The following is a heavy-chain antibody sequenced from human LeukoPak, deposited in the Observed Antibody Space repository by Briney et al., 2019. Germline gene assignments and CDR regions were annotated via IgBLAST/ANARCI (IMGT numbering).Heavy chain of an antibody. V-gene: IGHV1-46*01. CDR2: INPSGGST. CDR1: GYTFTSYY. J-gene: IGHJ4*02. D-gene: IGHD3-10*01. CDR3: ARDLMVRGVNNLISLRY. Sequence: ASVKVSCKASGYTFTSYYMHWVRQAPGQGLEWMGIINPSGGSTSYAQKFQGRVTMTRDTSTSTVYMELSSLRSEDTAVYYCARDLMVRGVNNLISLRYWGQGTLVTVSS.